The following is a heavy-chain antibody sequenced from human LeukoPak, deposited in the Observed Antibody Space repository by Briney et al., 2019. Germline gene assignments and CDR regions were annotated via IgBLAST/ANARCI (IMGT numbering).Heavy chain of an antibody. V-gene: IGHV3-48*03. J-gene: IGHJ4*02. CDR3: ARDRYKYGSGSYFLDY. D-gene: IGHD3-10*01. CDR2: ISSSGSTI. Sequence: GGSLRLSCAASGFTFSSYEMNWVRQAPGKGLEWVSYISSSGSTIYYADSVKGRFTISRDNAKNSLYLQMNSLRADDTAVYYCARDRYKYGSGSYFLDYWGQGTLVTVSS. CDR1: GFTFSSYE.